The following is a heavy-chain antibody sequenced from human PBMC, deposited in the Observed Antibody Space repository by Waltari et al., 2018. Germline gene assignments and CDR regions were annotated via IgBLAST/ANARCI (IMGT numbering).Heavy chain of an antibody. CDR3: ARVHWGSSGNWFDP. CDR2: IFHTGNT. D-gene: IGHD1-26*01. J-gene: IGHJ5*02. CDR1: GYSISRGYY. Sequence: QVHLQESGPGLVKSSETLSLTCAVSGYSISRGYYWGWLRQPPGKGREWIGSIFHTGNTYYNPSLKSRVTISVDKSKNQFSLKFNSVTAADTAVYYCARVHWGSSGNWFDPWGQGTPVIVSS. V-gene: IGHV4-38-2*01.